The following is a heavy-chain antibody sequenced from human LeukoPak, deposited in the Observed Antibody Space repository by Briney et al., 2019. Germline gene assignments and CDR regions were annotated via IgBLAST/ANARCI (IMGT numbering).Heavy chain of an antibody. CDR3: AELGITMIGGV. J-gene: IGHJ6*04. Sequence: GSLRLSCAASGFTFSSYVMSWVRQAPGKGPEWISTISSSGSTIYYADSVKGRFTISRDNAKNSLYLQMNSLRAEDTAVYYCAELGITMIGGVWGKGTTVTISS. V-gene: IGHV3-48*04. D-gene: IGHD3-10*02. CDR2: ISSSGSTI. CDR1: GFTFSSYV.